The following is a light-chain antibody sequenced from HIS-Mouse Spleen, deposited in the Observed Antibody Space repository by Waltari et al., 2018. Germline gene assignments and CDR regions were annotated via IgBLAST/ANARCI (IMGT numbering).Light chain of an antibody. CDR2: EGS. CDR3: CSYAGSSTFVV. V-gene: IGLV2-23*01. CDR1: SSDVGSYTL. Sequence: QSALTQPASVSGSPGQSLTISCTGTSSDVGSYTLVSWYQQHPGKAHKRMIYEGSKRPSGVSNRFSGSKSGNTASLTISGLQAEDEADYYCCSYAGSSTFVVFGGGTKLTVL. J-gene: IGLJ2*01.